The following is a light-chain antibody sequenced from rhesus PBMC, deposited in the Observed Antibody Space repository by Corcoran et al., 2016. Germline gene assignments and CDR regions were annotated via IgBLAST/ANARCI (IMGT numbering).Light chain of an antibody. Sequence: DIQMTQSPSSLSASVGDRVTITCRASQAIINDLAWYQRKPGGAPTLLIFEESSRQSGIPSRFSGRGSGTDFTLTISSLQPEDSATYYCQHYHTYPWTFGQGTQVEIK. CDR3: QHYHTYPWT. V-gene: IGKV1-25*01. CDR2: EES. CDR1: QAIIND. J-gene: IGKJ1*01.